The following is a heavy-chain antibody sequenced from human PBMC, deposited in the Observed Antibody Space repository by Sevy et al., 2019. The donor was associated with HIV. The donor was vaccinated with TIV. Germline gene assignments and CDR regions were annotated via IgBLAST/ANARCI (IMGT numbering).Heavy chain of an antibody. J-gene: IGHJ6*03. Sequence: ASVKVSCKASGYTFTGYYMHWVRQAPGQGLEWMGWINPNSGGTNYAQKFQGRVTMTRDTSISTAYMELSRLRSDDTAVYYCAREGGYCSGTSCYLSNYYYMDVWGKGTTVTVSS. V-gene: IGHV1-2*02. CDR1: GYTFTGYY. CDR2: INPNSGGT. CDR3: AREGGYCSGTSCYLSNYYYMDV. D-gene: IGHD2-2*01.